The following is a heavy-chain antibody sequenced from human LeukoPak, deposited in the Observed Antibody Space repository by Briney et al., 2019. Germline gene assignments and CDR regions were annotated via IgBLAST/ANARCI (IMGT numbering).Heavy chain of an antibody. Sequence: GGSLRLSCAASGFTFSSYSMNWVRQAPGKGLECVSSISSSSSYIYYADSVKGRFTISRDNAKNSLYLQMNSLRAEDTAVYYCARGKRFLEWLYIGLDYWGQGTLVTVS. CDR3: ARGKRFLEWLYIGLDY. V-gene: IGHV3-21*01. D-gene: IGHD3-3*01. CDR2: ISSSSSYI. CDR1: GFTFSSYS. J-gene: IGHJ4*02.